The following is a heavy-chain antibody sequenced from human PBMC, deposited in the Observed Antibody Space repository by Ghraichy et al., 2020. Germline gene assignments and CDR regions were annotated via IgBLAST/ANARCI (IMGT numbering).Heavy chain of an antibody. D-gene: IGHD2-15*01. CDR3: ARDPGYCSGGRCYLEQFDY. J-gene: IGHJ4*02. V-gene: IGHV3-23*01. CDR1: GFTFSNSP. Sequence: GGSLRLSCAASGFTFSNSPMSWVRQAPGKGLEWVSFITGNGGSTDYADSVKGRFTISRDNAKKSLYLQMNSLRVEDTAVYYCARDPGYCSGGRCYLEQFDYWGQGTLVTVSS. CDR2: ITGNGGST.